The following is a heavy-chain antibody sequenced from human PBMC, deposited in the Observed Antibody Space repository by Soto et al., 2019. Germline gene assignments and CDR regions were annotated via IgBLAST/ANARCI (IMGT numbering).Heavy chain of an antibody. V-gene: IGHV1-3*01. CDR1: GHTFTSYA. Sequence: ASVKVSCKASGHTFTSYAMHWVRQAPGQRLEWMGWINAGNGNTKYSQKFQGRVTITRDTSASTAYMELSSLRSEDTAVYYCASMASGYYYGFNWFDPWGQGTLVTVSS. CDR3: ASMASGYYYGFNWFDP. J-gene: IGHJ5*02. CDR2: INAGNGNT. D-gene: IGHD3-10*01.